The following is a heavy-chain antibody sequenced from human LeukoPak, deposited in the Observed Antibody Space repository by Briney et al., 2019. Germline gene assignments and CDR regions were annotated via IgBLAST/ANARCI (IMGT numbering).Heavy chain of an antibody. CDR3: ARSYDSSGYSPYYFDY. D-gene: IGHD3-22*01. V-gene: IGHV4-61*02. CDR1: GGSISSGSYY. CDR2: IYTSGST. J-gene: IGHJ4*02. Sequence: PSETLSLTCTVSGGSISSGSYYWSWIRQPAGKGLEWIGRIYTSGSTNYNPSLKSRVTISVDTSKNQFSLKLSSVTAADTAVYYCARSYDSSGYSPYYFDYWGQGTLVTVSS.